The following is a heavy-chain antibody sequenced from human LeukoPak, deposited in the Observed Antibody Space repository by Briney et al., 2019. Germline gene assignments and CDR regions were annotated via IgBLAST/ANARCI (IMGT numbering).Heavy chain of an antibody. V-gene: IGHV4-61*01. CDR2: VFYSGST. D-gene: IGHD3-10*01. CDR3: ARVRYGSGSYYFDN. Sequence: SETLSLTCTVSGGSVSNASYYWSWIRQPPGKGLDWIGYVFYSGSTNYSPSLKSRVTVSVDTSKNQCSLILTSVTAADTAVYYCARVRYGSGSYYFDNWGQGTLVTVSS. J-gene: IGHJ4*02. CDR1: GGSVSNASYY.